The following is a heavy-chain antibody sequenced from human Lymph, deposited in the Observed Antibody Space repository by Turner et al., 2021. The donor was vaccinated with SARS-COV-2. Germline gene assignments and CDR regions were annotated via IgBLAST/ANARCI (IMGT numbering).Heavy chain of an antibody. D-gene: IGHD6-13*01. Sequence: EVQLVETGGGLIQPGCSLSPSCAASGIIVSRNYMNWVRQAPGKGLEWVSVIYSGGTTYYADSVKGRFTISRDNSKNTLYLQMNSLRVEDTAVYYCARDLGTYGMDVWGQGTTVTVSS. J-gene: IGHJ6*02. CDR1: GIIVSRNY. CDR2: IYSGGTT. CDR3: ARDLGTYGMDV. V-gene: IGHV3-53*02.